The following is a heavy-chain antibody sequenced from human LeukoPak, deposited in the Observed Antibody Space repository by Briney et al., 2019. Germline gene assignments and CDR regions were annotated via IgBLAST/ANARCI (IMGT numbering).Heavy chain of an antibody. CDR2: ISGSGGSI. J-gene: IGHJ3*02. V-gene: IGHV3-23*01. D-gene: IGHD3-22*01. Sequence: GGSLRLSCAASGFTFSSYAMGWVRQAPGKGLEWVSAISGSGGSIYYADSVKGRFIISRDNSKNTLYLQMNSLRAEDTAVYYCAKGVYYDSSAYNAFDIWGQGTMVTVSS. CDR1: GFTFSSYA. CDR3: AKGVYYDSSAYNAFDI.